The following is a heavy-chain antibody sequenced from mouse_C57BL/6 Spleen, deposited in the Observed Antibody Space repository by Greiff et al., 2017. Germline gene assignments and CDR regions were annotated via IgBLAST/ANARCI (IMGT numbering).Heavy chain of an antibody. CDR2: ISSGGSYT. V-gene: IGHV5-6*01. CDR1: GFTFSSYG. Sequence: EVQRVESGGDLVKPGGSLKLSCAASGFTFSSYGMSWVRQTPDKRLEWVATISSGGSYTYYPDSVKGRFTISRDNAKNTLYLQMSSLKSEDTAMYYCAREGYAGYFDVWGTGTTVTVAS. J-gene: IGHJ1*03. CDR3: AREGYAGYFDV. D-gene: IGHD2-2*01.